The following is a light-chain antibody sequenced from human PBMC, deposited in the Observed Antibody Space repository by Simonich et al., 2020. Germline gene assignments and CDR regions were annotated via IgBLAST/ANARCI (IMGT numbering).Light chain of an antibody. CDR3: QSYDSSNHRGV. J-gene: IGLJ2*01. CDR1: SGSIASNY. Sequence: NFMLTQPHSVSESPGKTVTISCTRSSGSIASNYVQWYQQRQGSAHTPVIYEDNQRPSGVPGRFSCAIDSSSNSASLTISGLKTEDEADYYCQSYDSSNHRGVFGGGTKLTVL. V-gene: IGLV6-57*03. CDR2: EDN.